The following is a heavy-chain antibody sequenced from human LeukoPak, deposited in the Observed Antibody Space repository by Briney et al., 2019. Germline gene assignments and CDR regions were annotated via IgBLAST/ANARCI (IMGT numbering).Heavy chain of an antibody. Sequence: GGSLRLSCAATGFTFSSYWMSWVRQAPGKGLEWVANIKKDGSEKYYVDSVKGRFTISRDNAKTSLYLQMNSLRAEDTAVYYCARDLSGVTGYTYGRGIDYWGQGTLVTVSS. CDR2: IKKDGSEK. CDR1: GFTFSSYW. V-gene: IGHV3-7*01. J-gene: IGHJ4*02. CDR3: ARDLSGVTGYTYGRGIDY. D-gene: IGHD5-18*01.